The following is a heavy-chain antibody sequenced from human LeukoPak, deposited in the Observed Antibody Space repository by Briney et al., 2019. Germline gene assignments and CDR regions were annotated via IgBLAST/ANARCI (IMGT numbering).Heavy chain of an antibody. CDR2: ISGSGGST. D-gene: IGHD5-18*01. CDR3: AKTRGYSYGLDFDY. J-gene: IGHJ4*02. Sequence: GGSLRLSCAASGFTFTTYAMSWVRQAPGKGLEWVSAISGSGGSTYYADSVKGRFTISGDNSENTLFLQMISLRAEDTAVYYCAKTRGYSYGLDFDYWGQGTLVTVSS. V-gene: IGHV3-23*01. CDR1: GFTFTTYA.